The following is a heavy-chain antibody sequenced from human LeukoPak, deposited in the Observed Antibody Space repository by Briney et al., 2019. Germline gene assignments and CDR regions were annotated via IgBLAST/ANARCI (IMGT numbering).Heavy chain of an antibody. V-gene: IGHV4-59*01. CDR1: GGSISSYY. CDR2: IYYSGST. J-gene: IGHJ5*02. D-gene: IGHD3-10*01. CDR3: ARGGGVRGVIMVNWFDP. Sequence: PSETLSLTCTVSGGSISSYYWSWIRQPPGKGLEWIGYIYYSGSTNYNPSLKSRVTISVDTSKNQFSLKLSSVTAADTAVYYCARGGGVRGVIMVNWFDPWGQGTLATVSS.